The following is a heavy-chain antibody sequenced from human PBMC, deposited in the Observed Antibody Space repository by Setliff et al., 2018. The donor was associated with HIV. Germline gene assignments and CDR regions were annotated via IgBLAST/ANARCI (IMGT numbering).Heavy chain of an antibody. V-gene: IGHV3-21*01. CDR3: ARVGVGATVFFDY. CDR2: ISSSSTYI. CDR1: GFTFSHYS. J-gene: IGHJ4*02. Sequence: PGGSLRLSCAASGFTFSHYSMNWVRQAPGKGLEWVSSISSSSTYIYYADSVRGRFTISRDNAKNSLYLQMNSLRAEDTAVYYCARVGVGATVFFDYWGQGTLVTVSS. D-gene: IGHD1-26*01.